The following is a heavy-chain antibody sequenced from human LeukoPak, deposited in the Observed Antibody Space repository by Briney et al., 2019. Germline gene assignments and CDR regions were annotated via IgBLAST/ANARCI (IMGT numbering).Heavy chain of an antibody. CDR2: FSQTGGT. CDR3: ARGLRGSSSAYPFSY. J-gene: IGHJ4*02. CDR1: GTSLSGYS. V-gene: IGHV4-34*01. D-gene: IGHD6-13*01. Sequence: SETLSLTCAVNGTSLSGYSWSWIRQSPGKGLEWIGEFSQTGGTNYRPSLKSRVTISLDASRNQFSLRLSSLTAADTAVYYCARGLRGSSSAYPFSYWGQGTLVTVSS.